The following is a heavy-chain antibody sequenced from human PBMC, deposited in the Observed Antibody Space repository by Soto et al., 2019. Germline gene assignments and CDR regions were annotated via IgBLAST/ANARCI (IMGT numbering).Heavy chain of an antibody. CDR3: AKATVQLERDYYYGMDV. V-gene: IGHV3-9*01. J-gene: IGHJ6*02. Sequence: GGSLRLSCAASGFTFDDYAMHWVRQAPGKGLEWVSGISWNSGSIGYADSVKGRFTISRDNAKNSLYLQMNSLRAEDTALYYCAKATVQLERDYYYGMDVWGQGTTVTVSS. CDR2: ISWNSGSI. CDR1: GFTFDDYA. D-gene: IGHD1-1*01.